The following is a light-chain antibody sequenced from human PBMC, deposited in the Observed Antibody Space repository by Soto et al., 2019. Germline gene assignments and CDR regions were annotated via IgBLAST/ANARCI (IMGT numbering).Light chain of an antibody. CDR1: SSDVGY. Sequence: QSVLTQPRSVSGSPGQSVTISCTGTSSDVGYLSWYQQHPGKAPKLIIYDVTKRHSGVPGRFSASKSGNTASLTISGLQAEDEADYYCCSFAGTYTFVVFGTGTKVTVL. V-gene: IGLV2-11*01. J-gene: IGLJ1*01. CDR2: DVT. CDR3: CSFAGTYTFVV.